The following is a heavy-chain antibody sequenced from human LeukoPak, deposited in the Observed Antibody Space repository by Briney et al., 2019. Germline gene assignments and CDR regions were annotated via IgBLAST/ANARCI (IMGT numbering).Heavy chain of an antibody. J-gene: IGHJ4*02. Sequence: ASVKVSCKASGGTFSSHAISWVRQAPGQGLEWMGGIIPIFGTANYAQRFQGRVTITTDESTSTAYMELSSLRSEDTAVYYCARANSSSWEYYFDYWGQGTLVTVSS. D-gene: IGHD6-13*01. CDR1: GGTFSSHA. CDR3: ARANSSSWEYYFDY. V-gene: IGHV1-69*05. CDR2: IIPIFGTA.